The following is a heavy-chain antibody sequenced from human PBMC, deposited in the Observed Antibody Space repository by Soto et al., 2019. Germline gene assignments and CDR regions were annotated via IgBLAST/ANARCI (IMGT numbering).Heavy chain of an antibody. CDR1: GGTFSSYA. J-gene: IGHJ4*02. D-gene: IGHD3-10*01. CDR2: IIPIFGTA. CDR3: ANGFGELPPDY. V-gene: IGHV1-69*01. Sequence: QVQLVQSGAEVKKPGSSVKVSCKASGGTFSSYAISWVRQAPGQGLEWMGGIIPIFGTANYAQKFQGRVTITADESTSTDYMQLSSLISEDTPVYSCANGFGELPPDYWGQGTLVTVSS.